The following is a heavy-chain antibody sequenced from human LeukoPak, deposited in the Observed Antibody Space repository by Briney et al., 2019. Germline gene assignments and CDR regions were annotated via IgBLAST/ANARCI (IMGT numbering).Heavy chain of an antibody. J-gene: IGHJ4*02. CDR3: ARMVRGVIPGDY. CDR1: GYTSTSYG. V-gene: IGHV1-18*01. CDR2: ISAYNGNT. D-gene: IGHD3-10*01. Sequence: ASVKVSCKASGYTSTSYGISWVRQAPGQGLEWMGWISAYNGNTNYAQKLQGRVTMTTDTSTSTAYMELRSLRSDDTAVYYCARMVRGVIPGDYWGQGTLVTVSS.